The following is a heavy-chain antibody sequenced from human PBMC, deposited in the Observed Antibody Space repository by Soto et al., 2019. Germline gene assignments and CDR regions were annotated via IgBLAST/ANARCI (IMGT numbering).Heavy chain of an antibody. CDR3: AKDSAAYGGGWHCMDV. CDR2: FSWNSAII. Sequence: EVQLVESGGALVQPGRSLRLSCADSGFSFDDYAMHWVRQAPGKGLEWVSGFSWNSAIIGYADSVKGRFTISRDNAKNSVHLQMTSLRGEDTAVYYCAKDSAAYGGGWHCMDVWGHGTTGTFAS. V-gene: IGHV3-9*01. J-gene: IGHJ6*02. CDR1: GFSFDDYA. D-gene: IGHD6-19*01.